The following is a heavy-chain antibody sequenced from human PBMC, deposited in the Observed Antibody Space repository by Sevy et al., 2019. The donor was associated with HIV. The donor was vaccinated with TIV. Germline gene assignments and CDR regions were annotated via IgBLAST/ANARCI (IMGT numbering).Heavy chain of an antibody. J-gene: IGHJ5*02. Sequence: GGSLRLSCAASGFTFSSYSMNWVRQAPGKGLEWVSYISSSSSTICYADSVKGRFTISRDNAKNSLYLQMNSLRDEDTAVYYCARGRGSYGSGSYWFDPWGQGTLVTISS. CDR3: ARGRGSYGSGSYWFDP. D-gene: IGHD3-10*01. CDR1: GFTFSSYS. CDR2: ISSSSSTI. V-gene: IGHV3-48*02.